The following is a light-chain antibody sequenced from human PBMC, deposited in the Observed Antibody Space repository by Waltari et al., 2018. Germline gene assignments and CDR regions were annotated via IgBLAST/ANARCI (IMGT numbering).Light chain of an antibody. CDR1: TLADTH. J-gene: IGLJ2*01. Sequence: SDEMTQPPSVSVSPGQTAIVTCSGKTLADTHASWYQQKPGQSPILVIYQDSNRPSGIPERFSGSNSGNTATLTIGGTQSTDEADYFCQAWDSKNVVFGGGTQLTVL. CDR2: QDS. V-gene: IGLV3-1*01. CDR3: QAWDSKNVV.